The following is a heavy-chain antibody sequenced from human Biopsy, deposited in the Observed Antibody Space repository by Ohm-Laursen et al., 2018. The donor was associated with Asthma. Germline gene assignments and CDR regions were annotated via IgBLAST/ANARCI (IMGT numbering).Heavy chain of an antibody. CDR1: GFSFSNFA. J-gene: IGHJ3*02. Sequence: SLRPSCAASGFSFSNFAIHWVRQAPGKGLEWVGVISKDASTQDYADSVKGRFTMARGNSKNTLDLQMNSLREEDTAVYYCVRDGTDDAFDIWGQGTVVSVSS. V-gene: IGHV3-30*01. CDR3: VRDGTDDAFDI. D-gene: IGHD1-1*01. CDR2: ISKDASTQ.